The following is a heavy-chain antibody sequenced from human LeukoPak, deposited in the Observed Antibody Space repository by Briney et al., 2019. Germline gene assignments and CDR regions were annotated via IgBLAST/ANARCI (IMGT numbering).Heavy chain of an antibody. V-gene: IGHV4-59*01. J-gene: IGHJ4*02. CDR1: GGSISSCY. CDR3: ARSSGTYRSFDY. D-gene: IGHD1-26*01. CDR2: IYYSGTT. Sequence: SETLSLTCTVSGGSISSCYWSWIRQPPGKGLEWIGYIYYSGTTDYNPSLKSRVTISVDTSNNQFSLKVSSVTAADTAVYYCARSSGTYRSFDYWGQGTLVTVSS.